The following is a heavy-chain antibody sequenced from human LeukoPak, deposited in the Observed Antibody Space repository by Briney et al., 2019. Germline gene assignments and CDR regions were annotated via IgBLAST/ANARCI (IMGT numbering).Heavy chain of an antibody. CDR2: ISAYNGNT. D-gene: IGHD5-18*01. CDR3: ARGTVDTAMVPFDY. V-gene: IGHV1-18*01. Sequence: ASVKVSCKASGGTFSSYAISWVRQAPGQGLEWMGWISAYNGNTNYAQKLQGRVTMTTDTSTSTAYMELRSLRSDDTAVYYCARGTVDTAMVPFDYWGQGTLVTVSS. J-gene: IGHJ4*02. CDR1: GGTFSSYA.